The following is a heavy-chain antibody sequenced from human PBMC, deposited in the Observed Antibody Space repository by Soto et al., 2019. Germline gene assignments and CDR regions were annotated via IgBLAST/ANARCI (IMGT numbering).Heavy chain of an antibody. Sequence: QLQLQESGPGLVKPSETLSLTCTVSGGSISSSSYYWGWIRQPPGKGLEWIGSIYYSGSTYYNPSLKSRVTISVDTSKNQFSLKLSSVTAADTAVYYCARHTIFRGRYYYYYMDVWGKGTTVTVSS. D-gene: IGHD3-3*01. J-gene: IGHJ6*03. CDR2: IYYSGST. CDR1: GGSISSSSYY. CDR3: ARHTIFRGRYYYYYMDV. V-gene: IGHV4-39*01.